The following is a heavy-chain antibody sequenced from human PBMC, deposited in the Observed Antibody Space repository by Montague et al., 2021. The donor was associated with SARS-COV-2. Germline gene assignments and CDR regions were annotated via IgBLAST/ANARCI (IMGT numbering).Heavy chain of an antibody. CDR3: ARMVTIFSLGGYYYYYGMDV. J-gene: IGHJ6*02. CDR2: IDWDDDK. CDR1: GGSISSYYW. Sequence: TLSLTCTVSGGSISSYYWSWIRQPPGKALEWLALIDWDDDKYYSTSLKTRLTISKDTSKNQVVLTMTNMDPVDTATYYCARMVTIFSLGGYYYYYGMDVWGQGTTVTVSS. D-gene: IGHD3-9*01. V-gene: IGHV2-70*18.